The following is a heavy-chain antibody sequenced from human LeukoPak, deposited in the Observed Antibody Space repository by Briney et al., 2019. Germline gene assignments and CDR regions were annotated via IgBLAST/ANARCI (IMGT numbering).Heavy chain of an antibody. D-gene: IGHD3-10*01. CDR2: ISTYDDGR. CDR3: ARDFLRSVSGSYADVFDI. J-gene: IGHJ3*02. CDR1: GYTFTRYG. Sequence: ASVKVSCRGFGYTFTRYGISWVRQAPGNGLEWMGWISTYDDGRSNAQKFQGRVTLTTDTSTNTAYMELTSLRSDDTAMYYCARDFLRSVSGSYADVFDIWGQGTLVTVSP. V-gene: IGHV1-18*01.